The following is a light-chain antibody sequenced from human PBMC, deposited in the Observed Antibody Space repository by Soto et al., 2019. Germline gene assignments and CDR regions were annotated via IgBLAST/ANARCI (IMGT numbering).Light chain of an antibody. CDR2: EGS. J-gene: IGLJ1*01. CDR1: SSDVGSYNL. V-gene: IGLV2-23*03. Sequence: QSVLTQPASVSGSSGQSITISCTGTSSDVGSYNLVSWYQQHPGKAPKLMIYEGSKRPSGVSNRFSGSKSGNTASLTISGLQAEDEADYYCCSYAGSSTFVFGTGTKVTVL. CDR3: CSYAGSSTFV.